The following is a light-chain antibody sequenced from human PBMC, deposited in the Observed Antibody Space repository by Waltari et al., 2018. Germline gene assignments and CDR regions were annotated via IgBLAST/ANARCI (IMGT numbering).Light chain of an antibody. CDR3: QQYNSDSRT. CDR1: QNISNW. V-gene: IGKV1-5*03. CDR2: KAS. J-gene: IGKJ1*01. Sequence: DIQMTQSPSTLSASVGDRITTTCRASQNISNWLGWYQHKPGKAPKILIYKASTLDSGVPSRFSGSGSGTEFTLTISGLQPDDFATYYCQQYNSDSRTFGQGTKVEL.